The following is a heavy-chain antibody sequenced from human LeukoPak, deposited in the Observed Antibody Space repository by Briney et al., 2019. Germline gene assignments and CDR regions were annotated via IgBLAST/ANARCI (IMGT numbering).Heavy chain of an antibody. Sequence: PSQTLSLTCAVSGGSVLSGGHYWSWIRQHPGKGLEWIGYIYYSGSTSFNPSLKSRLSMSVDTSNNQFSLRLTSVTAADTAVYYCARRVGKYPTYYFDYWGQGTLVTVSS. J-gene: IGHJ4*02. D-gene: IGHD1-26*01. V-gene: IGHV4-31*11. CDR1: GGSVLSGGHY. CDR3: ARRVGKYPTYYFDY. CDR2: IYYSGST.